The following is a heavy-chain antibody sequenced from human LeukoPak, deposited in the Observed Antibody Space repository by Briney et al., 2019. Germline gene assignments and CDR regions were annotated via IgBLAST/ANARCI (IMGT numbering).Heavy chain of an antibody. J-gene: IGHJ5*02. V-gene: IGHV4-61*02. CDR2: IYTSGST. CDR1: GGSISSGSYY. CDR3: ARDQAGDKLLWSDH. Sequence: SQTLSLTCTVSGGSISSGSYYWSWIRQPAGKGLEWIGRIYTSGSTYYNPSLKSRVTISVDTSKNQFSLKLSSVTAADTAVYYCARDQAGDKLLWSDHWGQGTLVTVSS. D-gene: IGHD3-10*01.